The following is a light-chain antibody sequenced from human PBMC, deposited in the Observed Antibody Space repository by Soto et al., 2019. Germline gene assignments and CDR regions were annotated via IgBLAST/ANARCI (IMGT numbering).Light chain of an antibody. J-gene: IGKJ4*01. Sequence: DIQMTHSPSTLSASVGDRVSITCRASQSISSWLAWYQQKPGKAPKLLIYDASSLESGVPSRFSGSGHGKEFPLTTRSLQPDDFATYSCKQYNRTELTLGGVRKVDIX. CDR3: KQYNRTELT. CDR1: QSISSW. CDR2: DAS. V-gene: IGKV1-5*01.